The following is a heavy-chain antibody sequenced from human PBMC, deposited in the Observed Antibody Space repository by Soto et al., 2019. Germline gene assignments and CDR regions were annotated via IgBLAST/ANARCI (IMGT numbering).Heavy chain of an antibody. CDR1: GFTFSSYG. D-gene: IGHD1-26*01. CDR3: AKEGGLSGSYYISSSYYFDY. Sequence: GGSLRLSCVASGFTFSSYGMHWVRQAPGKGLEWEAIISYDGSNTYYADSVKGRFTISRDNSKNTLYLQMNSLRAEDTSVYYCAKEGGLSGSYYISSSYYFDYWGQGTLVTVSS. CDR2: ISYDGSNT. V-gene: IGHV3-30*18. J-gene: IGHJ4*02.